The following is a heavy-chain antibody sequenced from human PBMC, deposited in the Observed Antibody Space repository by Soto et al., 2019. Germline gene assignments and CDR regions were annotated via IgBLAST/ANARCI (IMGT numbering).Heavy chain of an antibody. D-gene: IGHD3-16*02. J-gene: IGHJ4*02. CDR1: GGSISSSSYY. Sequence: GSLRLSCTVSGGSISSSSYYWGWIRQPPGKGLEWIGSIYYSGSTYYNPSLKSRVTISVDTSKNQFSLKLSSVTAADTAVYYCARQRFMITFGGVIAPFDYWGQGTLVTVSS. CDR3: ARQRFMITFGGVIAPFDY. CDR2: IYYSGST. V-gene: IGHV4-39*01.